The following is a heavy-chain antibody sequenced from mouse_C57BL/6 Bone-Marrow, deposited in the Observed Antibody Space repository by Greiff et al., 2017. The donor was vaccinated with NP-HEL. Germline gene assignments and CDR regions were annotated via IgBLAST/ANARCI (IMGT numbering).Heavy chain of an antibody. J-gene: IGHJ3*01. Sequence: QVQLQQSGAELMKPGASVTLSCTATGYTFTGCWIGWVKQRPGRGLEWIGEILPGSGSTNYNEQFKGKASFTADTSSNTAYMQLSSLTSEDSAIYDCARRRGPNLSWFAYWGQGTLVTVSA. CDR1: GYTFTGCW. V-gene: IGHV1-9*01. D-gene: IGHD4-1*01. CDR2: ILPGSGST. CDR3: ARRRGPNLSWFAY.